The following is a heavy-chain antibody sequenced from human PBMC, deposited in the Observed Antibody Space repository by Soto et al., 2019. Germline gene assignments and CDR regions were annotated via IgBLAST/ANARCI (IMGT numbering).Heavy chain of an antibody. Sequence: PGESLKISCKTSGYNFSAFWIHWVRQMPGKGLEWLGKIDPSDSYTNYSPSFEGHITISTDNSITTAYLQWSSLRASDTALYFCARVYKNWFDSWAQGTTVTVSS. CDR2: IDPSDSYT. J-gene: IGHJ5*01. CDR1: GYNFSAFW. D-gene: IGHD1-1*01. CDR3: ARVYKNWFDS. V-gene: IGHV5-10-1*01.